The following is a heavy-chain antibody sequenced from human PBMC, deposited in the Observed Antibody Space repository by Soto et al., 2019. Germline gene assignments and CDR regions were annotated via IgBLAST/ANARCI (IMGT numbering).Heavy chain of an antibody. J-gene: IGHJ4*02. CDR1: GFTFSSYA. CDR3: AKVKSNDV. V-gene: IGHV3-23*01. CDR2: ISVSGGST. D-gene: IGHD1-1*01. Sequence: GGSLRLSCAASGFTFSSYAMSWVRQAQGKGLEWVSAISVSGGSTYYADSVKGRFTISRDNSTNTLYLQMNTFIAAATAAYYYAKVKSNDVWGQGTLVTVSS.